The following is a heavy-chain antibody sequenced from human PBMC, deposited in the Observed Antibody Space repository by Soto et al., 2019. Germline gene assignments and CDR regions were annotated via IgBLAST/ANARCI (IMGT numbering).Heavy chain of an antibody. D-gene: IGHD2-2*02. Sequence: GGSLRLSCVGSGFTFSTYSINWVRQAPGKGLEWVSSISSRSDIYYADSVKGRFTISRDNAKNSVSLQMNSLRAEDTAVYCCAREYTAWPLAYGLDVWGQGTTVTVSS. CDR1: GFTFSTYS. J-gene: IGHJ6*02. CDR2: ISSRSDI. CDR3: AREYTAWPLAYGLDV. V-gene: IGHV3-21*01.